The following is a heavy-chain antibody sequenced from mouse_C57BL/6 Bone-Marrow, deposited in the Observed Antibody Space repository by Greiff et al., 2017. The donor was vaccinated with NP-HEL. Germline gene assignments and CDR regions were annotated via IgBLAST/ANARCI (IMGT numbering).Heavy chain of an antibody. CDR3: TRDKAYFDY. Sequence: EVKLQESGEGLVKPGGSLKLSCAASGFTFSSYAMSWVRQTPEKRLEWVAYISSGGDYTYYADTVKGRFTISRDNARNTLYLQMSSLKSEDTAMYYCTRDKAYFDYWGQGTTLTVSS. J-gene: IGHJ2*01. D-gene: IGHD3-2*02. CDR1: GFTFSSYA. V-gene: IGHV5-9-1*02. CDR2: ISSGGDYT.